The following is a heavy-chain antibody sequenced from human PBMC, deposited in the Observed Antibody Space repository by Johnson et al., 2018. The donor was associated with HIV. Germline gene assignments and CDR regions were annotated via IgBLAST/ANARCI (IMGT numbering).Heavy chain of an antibody. CDR1: GFTFSDYY. J-gene: IGHJ3*02. V-gene: IGHV3-30*18. Sequence: QVQLVESGGGLVKPGGSLRLSCAASGFTFSDYYMSWIRQAPGKGLEWVAVISYDGSNKYYADSVKGRFTISRDNAKKSLYLEMNSLTTEDTALYYCAKDMVPWFGEVRAFDIWGQGTMVTVSS. CDR2: ISYDGSNK. D-gene: IGHD3-10*01. CDR3: AKDMVPWFGEVRAFDI.